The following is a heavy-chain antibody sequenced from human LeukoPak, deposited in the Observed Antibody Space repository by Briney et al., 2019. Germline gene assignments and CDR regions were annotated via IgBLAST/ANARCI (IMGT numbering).Heavy chain of an antibody. CDR2: ISWNSGSI. CDR3: AKAGSRLVAAAGLYYFDY. CDR1: GFTFDDYA. V-gene: IGHV3-9*01. D-gene: IGHD6-13*01. Sequence: PGGSLRLSCAASGFTFDDYAVHWVRQAPGKGLEWVSGISWNSGSIGYADSVKGRFTVSRDNAKNSLYLQMNSLRAEDTALYYCAKAGSRLVAAAGLYYFDYWGQGTLVTVSS. J-gene: IGHJ4*02.